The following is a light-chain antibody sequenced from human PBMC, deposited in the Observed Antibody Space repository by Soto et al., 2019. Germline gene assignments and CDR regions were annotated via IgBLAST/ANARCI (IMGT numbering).Light chain of an antibody. CDR3: QQYKTFSWT. J-gene: IGKJ1*01. CDR1: QSLGNW. CDR2: KAS. V-gene: IGKV1-5*03. Sequence: DILMTQSPSTLSASVGDTVTITCRASQSLGNWLAWYQQSPGKAPKLLIYKASSLESGVPSRFSGSGSGTEFTLTINSLQPDDFATYYCQQYKTFSWTFGQGTKVDIK.